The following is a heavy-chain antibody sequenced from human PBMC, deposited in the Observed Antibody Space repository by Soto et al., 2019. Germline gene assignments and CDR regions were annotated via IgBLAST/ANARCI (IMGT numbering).Heavy chain of an antibody. V-gene: IGHV3-23*01. CDR1: GFTFSSYA. J-gene: IGHJ4*02. CDR3: AKGGYSSPFDY. Sequence: HPGGSLRLSCAASGFTFSSYAMTWVRQAPGKGLGWVSTIRGSDGSTYYADSVKGRFTISRDNSVNTLFLHMNSLRAEDTAVYYCAKGGYSSPFDYWGLGTLVTVSS. CDR2: IRGSDGST. D-gene: IGHD4-4*01.